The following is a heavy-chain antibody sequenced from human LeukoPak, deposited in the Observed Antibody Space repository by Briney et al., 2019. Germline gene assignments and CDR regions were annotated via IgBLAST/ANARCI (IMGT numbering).Heavy chain of an antibody. J-gene: IGHJ6*03. CDR1: GFTFSSYA. V-gene: IGHV3-23*01. D-gene: IGHD2-15*01. Sequence: GGSLGLSCAASGFTFSSYAMSWVRQAPGKGLEWVSAISGSGGSTYYADSVKGRFTISRDNSKNTLYLQTNSLRAEDTAVYYCAKEGFYCSGGSCYSFYYYYMDVWGKGTTVTVSS. CDR3: AKEGFYCSGGSCYSFYYYYMDV. CDR2: ISGSGGST.